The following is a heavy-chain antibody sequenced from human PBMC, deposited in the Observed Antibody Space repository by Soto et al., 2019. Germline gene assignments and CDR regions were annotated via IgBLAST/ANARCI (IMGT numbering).Heavy chain of an antibody. CDR2: IWYDGSNK. J-gene: IGHJ4*02. CDR3: ARAVTPYDFWSGFDY. CDR1: GFTFSSYG. V-gene: IGHV3-33*01. D-gene: IGHD3-3*01. Sequence: QVQLVESGGGVVQPGRSLRLSCAASGFTFSSYGMHWVRQAPGKGLEWVAVIWYDGSNKYYADSVKGRFTISRDNSKNTLYLQMNRLRAEDTAVYYCARAVTPYDFWSGFDYWGQGTLVTVSS.